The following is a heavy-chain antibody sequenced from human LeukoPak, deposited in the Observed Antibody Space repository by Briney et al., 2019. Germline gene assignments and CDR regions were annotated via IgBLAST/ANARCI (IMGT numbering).Heavy chain of an antibody. D-gene: IGHD3-22*01. J-gene: IGHJ4*02. CDR3: AKVASDNSGPSDY. V-gene: IGHV3-30*02. CDR1: GFTFSSYG. Sequence: PGGSLSLACAASGFTFSSYGMHWVRQAPGKGLEWVAFIRFDGSNKYYADSVKGRFTISGDSSKNTLYLQMNSLRAEDTAVYYCAKVASDNSGPSDYSGQGTLITVSS. CDR2: IRFDGSNK.